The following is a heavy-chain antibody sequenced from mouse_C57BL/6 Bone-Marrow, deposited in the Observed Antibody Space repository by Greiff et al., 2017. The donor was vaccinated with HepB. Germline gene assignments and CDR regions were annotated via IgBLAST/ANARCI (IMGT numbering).Heavy chain of an antibody. J-gene: IGHJ2*01. CDR2: ISSGSSTI. CDR3: ARPLWLRRGGFDY. CDR1: GFTFSDYG. V-gene: IGHV5-17*01. D-gene: IGHD2-2*01. Sequence: EVQVVESGGGLVKPGGSLKLSCAASGFTFSDYGMHWVRQAPEKGLEWVAYISSGSSTIYYAATVKGRFTISRDNAKNTLFLQMTSLRSEDTAMYYCARPLWLRRGGFDYWGQGTTLTVSS.